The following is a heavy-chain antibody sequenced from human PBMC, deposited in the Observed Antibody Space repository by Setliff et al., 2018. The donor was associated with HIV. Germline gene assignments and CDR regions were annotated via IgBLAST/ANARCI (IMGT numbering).Heavy chain of an antibody. V-gene: IGHV4-61*01. CDR2: IYDSGSP. Sequence: PSETLSLTCTVSGDSVSSASYYWSWIRQPPGKGLEWIGYIYDSGSPKYNPSLKSRVTISIDTSKSQISLKLTSVTAADTAMYHCARVYYFDSSGYYQRGDVFDIWGQGTMVTVSS. J-gene: IGHJ3*02. CDR1: GDSVSSASYY. CDR3: ARVYYFDSSGYYQRGDVFDI. D-gene: IGHD3-22*01.